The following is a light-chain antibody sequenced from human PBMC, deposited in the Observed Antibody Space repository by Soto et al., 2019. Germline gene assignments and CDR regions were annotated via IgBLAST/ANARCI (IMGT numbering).Light chain of an antibody. CDR1: QSVSSY. CDR2: DAS. CDR3: QQRSNWPPYT. J-gene: IGKJ2*01. Sequence: EIVLTQSPATLSLSPGELATLSCRASQSVSSYLAWYHQKPGQAPRLLIYDASNRATGIPARFSGSGSGTDFTLTISSLDPEDFAVYYCQQRSNWPPYTCGQGTKLEIQ. V-gene: IGKV3-11*01.